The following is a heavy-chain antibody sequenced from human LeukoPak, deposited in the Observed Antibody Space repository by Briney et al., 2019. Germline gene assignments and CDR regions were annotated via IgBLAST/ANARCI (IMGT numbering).Heavy chain of an antibody. Sequence: PGGSLRLSCAASGFTFSSYAMHWVRQAPGKGLEWVAVISYDGSNKYYADSVKGRFTISRDNSKNSLYLQMNSLRAEDTAVYYCARDKIVGATNFDNWGQGTLVTVSS. CDR1: GFTFSSYA. J-gene: IGHJ4*02. CDR3: ARDKIVGATNFDN. V-gene: IGHV3-30*04. CDR2: ISYDGSNK. D-gene: IGHD1-26*01.